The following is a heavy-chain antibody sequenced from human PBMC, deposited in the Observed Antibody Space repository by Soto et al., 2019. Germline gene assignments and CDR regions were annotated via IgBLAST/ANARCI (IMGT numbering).Heavy chain of an antibody. CDR1: GFTFSSYA. Sequence: PGGSLRLSCAASGFTFSSYAMSWVRQAPGKGLEWVSAISGSGGSTYYADSVKGRFTISRDNSKNTLYLQMNSLRAEDTAVYYCAKDGGGPSSPPYFDYWGQGTLVTVSS. CDR3: AKDGGGPSSPPYFDY. D-gene: IGHD3-16*01. CDR2: ISGSGGST. J-gene: IGHJ4*02. V-gene: IGHV3-23*01.